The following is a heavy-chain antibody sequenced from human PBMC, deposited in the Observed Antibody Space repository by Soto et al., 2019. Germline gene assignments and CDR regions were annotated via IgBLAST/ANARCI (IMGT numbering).Heavy chain of an antibody. CDR1: GGSISVGGSS. CDR3: ARLQFGEGFDY. Sequence: TLSLTCAVSGGSISVGGSSWSWIRQPPGKGLEWIGYILHTGGTQYNPSLKSRVSMSVDKSKNQFSLHLTSVTAADTAVYYCARLQFGEGFDYWGQGALVTVSS. J-gene: IGHJ4*02. CDR2: ILHTGGT. D-gene: IGHD3-10*01. V-gene: IGHV4-30-2*01.